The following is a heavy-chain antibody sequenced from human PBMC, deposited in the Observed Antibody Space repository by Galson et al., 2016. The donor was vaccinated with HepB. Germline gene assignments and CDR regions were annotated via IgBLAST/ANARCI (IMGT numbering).Heavy chain of an antibody. CDR3: TTTRDSVHNYGWYFDL. Sequence: QSGAEVKKPGESLRISCEGSGYNFADYWIGWVRQSPGKGLEWMGVIYPGDSDIRYSPSFQGQVTISADTSINIAYLQWSSLKASDTAMYYCTTTRDSVHNYGWYFDLWGRGTLVTVSS. D-gene: IGHD5-18*01. V-gene: IGHV5-51*01. J-gene: IGHJ2*01. CDR2: IYPGDSDI. CDR1: GYNFADYW.